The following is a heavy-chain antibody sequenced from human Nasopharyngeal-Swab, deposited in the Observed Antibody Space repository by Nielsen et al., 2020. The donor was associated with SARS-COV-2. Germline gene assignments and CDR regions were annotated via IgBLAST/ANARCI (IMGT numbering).Heavy chain of an antibody. CDR1: GYTFTSYG. CDR2: INSYNGYT. D-gene: IGHD5-18*01. Sequence: ASVKVSCKASGYTFTSYGISWVRQAPGQGLEWMGWINSYNGYTNFAQKLQGRVTTTTDTSTSKAYMELRSLRSDDTAVYYCARGSSGYSYHYWGQGTLVTVSS. J-gene: IGHJ4*02. CDR3: ARGSSGYSYHY. V-gene: IGHV1-18*01.